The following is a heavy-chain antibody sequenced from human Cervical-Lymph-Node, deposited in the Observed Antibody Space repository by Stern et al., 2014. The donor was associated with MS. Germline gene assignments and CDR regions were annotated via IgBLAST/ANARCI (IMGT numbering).Heavy chain of an antibody. CDR2: IYYNGNT. Sequence: QVQLQESGLGLVKPSETLSLTCLISGGSISTYYWSWVRQPPGKGLEWIGYIYYNGNTNYNPSLKSRVAMSVDTSKNQFSLNLGSVTAADTAVYYCARDDGYSGYDSWGQGTLVTVSS. D-gene: IGHD5-12*01. V-gene: IGHV4-59*01. CDR3: ARDDGYSGYDS. J-gene: IGHJ4*02. CDR1: GGSISTYY.